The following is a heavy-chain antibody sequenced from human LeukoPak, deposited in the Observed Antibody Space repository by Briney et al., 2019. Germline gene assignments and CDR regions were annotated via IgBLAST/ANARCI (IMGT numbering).Heavy chain of an antibody. J-gene: IGHJ4*02. CDR3: FVLPLGY. Sequence: AETLSLTCAVYGGSFSGYYWSWIRQPPGKGLEWIGEINHSGSTNYNPSLKSRVTISVDTSKNQFSLKLSSVTAADTAVYYCFVLPLGYWGQGTLVTVSS. V-gene: IGHV4-34*01. D-gene: IGHD2-15*01. CDR2: INHSGST. CDR1: GGSFSGYY.